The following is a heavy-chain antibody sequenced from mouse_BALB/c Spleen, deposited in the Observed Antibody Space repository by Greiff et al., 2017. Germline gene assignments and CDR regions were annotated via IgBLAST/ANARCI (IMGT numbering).Heavy chain of an antibody. J-gene: IGHJ4*01. Sequence: QVQLQQSGAELARPGASVKMSCKASGYTFTSYTMHWVKQRPGQGLEWIGYINPSSGYTNYNQKFKDKATLTADKSSSTAYMQLSSLTSEDSAVYYCARSPHYYGSSYAMDYWGQGTSVTVSS. D-gene: IGHD1-1*01. V-gene: IGHV1-4*01. CDR1: GYTFTSYT. CDR3: ARSPHYYGSSYAMDY. CDR2: INPSSGYT.